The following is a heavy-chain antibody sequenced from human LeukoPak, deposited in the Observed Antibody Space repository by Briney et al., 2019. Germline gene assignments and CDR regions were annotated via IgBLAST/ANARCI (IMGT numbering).Heavy chain of an antibody. CDR1: GFTFSSYA. J-gene: IGHJ4*02. V-gene: IGHV3-23*01. CDR3: AKPRGNYYDSSGYV. Sequence: GGSLRLSCAASGFTFSSYAITWVRQAPGKGLEWVSAITGSGGSTYYADSVKGRFTISRDNSKNTLYLQTNSLRAEDTAVYYCAKPRGNYYDSSGYVWGQGTLVTVSS. CDR2: ITGSGGST. D-gene: IGHD3-22*01.